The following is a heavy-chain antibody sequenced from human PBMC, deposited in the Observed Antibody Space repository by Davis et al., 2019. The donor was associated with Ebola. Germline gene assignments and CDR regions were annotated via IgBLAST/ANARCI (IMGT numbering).Heavy chain of an antibody. CDR2: ISGSGGST. D-gene: IGHD3-10*01. Sequence: GGSLRLSCAASGFTFSSSVMSWVRQAPGKGLEWVSGISGSGGSTYYADSVKVRFTISRDNSENMLYLQMNSLRAEDTAVYYCAKDRLRLWLGESSGQGTLVTISS. J-gene: IGHJ5*02. CDR1: GFTFSSSV. CDR3: AKDRLRLWLGES. V-gene: IGHV3-23*01.